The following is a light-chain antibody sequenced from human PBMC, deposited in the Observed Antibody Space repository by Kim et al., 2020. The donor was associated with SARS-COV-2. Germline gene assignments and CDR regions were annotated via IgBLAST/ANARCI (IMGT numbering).Light chain of an antibody. V-gene: IGKV3-20*01. J-gene: IGKJ4*01. CDR1: QSVTSSY. Sequence: SPGERAPLSCRASQSVTSSYLAWYQQKPGQAPRLLIYGGSSRATGIPDRFTGSGSGTDFTLTISRLEPEDFAVYFCQQYAGSPLTFGGGTKVYIK. CDR3: QQYAGSPLT. CDR2: GGS.